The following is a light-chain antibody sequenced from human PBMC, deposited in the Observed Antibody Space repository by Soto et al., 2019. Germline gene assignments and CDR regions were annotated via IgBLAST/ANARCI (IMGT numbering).Light chain of an antibody. Sequence: DIPMTQSPSSLSASVGDRVTITCRASQGIRKDLSWYQQKPGKAPKRLIYDASSLQSGVPSRFSGSGSETEFTLTISSLQPEDFATYYCLQHNSSPYTFGQGTKLEIK. V-gene: IGKV1-17*01. J-gene: IGKJ2*01. CDR3: LQHNSSPYT. CDR2: DAS. CDR1: QGIRKD.